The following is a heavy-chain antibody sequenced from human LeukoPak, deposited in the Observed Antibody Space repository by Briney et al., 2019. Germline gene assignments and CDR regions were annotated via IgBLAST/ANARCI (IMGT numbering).Heavy chain of an antibody. CDR1: GFDLSTYE. Sequence: GRSLRLSCAASGFDLSTYEMNWVRQAPGKGLEWIADITISGHTKNYADTVKGRFTISRDNARTSLYLQMNSLRVEDTGVYYCARGDPHADLWGQGTLVTVSS. CDR2: ITISGHTK. J-gene: IGHJ5*02. CDR3: ARGDPHADL. V-gene: IGHV3-48*03.